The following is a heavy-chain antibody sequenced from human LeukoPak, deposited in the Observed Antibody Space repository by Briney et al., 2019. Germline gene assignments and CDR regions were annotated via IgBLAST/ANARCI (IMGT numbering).Heavy chain of an antibody. Sequence: ASVKVSCKASGYTFTGYYMHWVRQAPGQGLEWMGWINPNSGGTNYAQKFQGRVTMTRDTSISTAYMELSRLRSDDTAVYYCARSDGYCSSASCSAGIDYWGQGTLVTVSS. CDR3: ARSDGYCSSASCSAGIDY. J-gene: IGHJ4*02. CDR1: GYTFTGYY. D-gene: IGHD2-2*03. V-gene: IGHV1-2*02. CDR2: INPNSGGT.